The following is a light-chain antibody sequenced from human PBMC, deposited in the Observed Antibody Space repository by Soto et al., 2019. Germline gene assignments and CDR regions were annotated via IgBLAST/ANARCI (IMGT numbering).Light chain of an antibody. CDR2: GAS. CDR3: QQRKT. J-gene: IGKJ2*01. Sequence: EIVLTQSPGTLSLSPGERATLSCRASQSISSSYLAWYQQRPGQAPWLLIYGASSRATGIPDRFSGSGSGTDFTLTISRLEPEDFAVYYCQQRKTFGQGTNLEIK. V-gene: IGKV3-20*01. CDR1: QSISSSY.